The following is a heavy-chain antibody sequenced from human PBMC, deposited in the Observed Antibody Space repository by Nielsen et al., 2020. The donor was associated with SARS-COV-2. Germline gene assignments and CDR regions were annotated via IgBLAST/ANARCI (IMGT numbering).Heavy chain of an antibody. CDR2: IVESGLET. V-gene: IGHV3-23*01. CDR1: GFTFPNYA. J-gene: IGHJ6*02. CDR3: ARDFGDYGMDV. Sequence: GGSLRLSCAASGFTFPNYAMSWVRQAPGKGLEWVSAIVESGLETYYTDSVQGRFTISRDNAKNTLYLQMNSLRAEDTAVYYCARDFGDYGMDVWGQGTTVTVSS. D-gene: IGHD3-10*01.